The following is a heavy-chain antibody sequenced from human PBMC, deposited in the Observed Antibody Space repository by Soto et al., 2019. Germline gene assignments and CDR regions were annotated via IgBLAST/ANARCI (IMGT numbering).Heavy chain of an antibody. J-gene: IGHJ6*02. D-gene: IGHD1-20*01. CDR3: ATIIGTDYYYYYGLDV. CDR1: GFTLSGSA. Sequence: GGSLRLSCAASGFTLSGSAMHWVRQASGKGLEWVGRIRSKPNSYGTEYAASVTGRFTISRDDSKNTAYLQMNSLKTEDTAVYYCATIIGTDYYYYYGLDVWAQGTTVTVSS. V-gene: IGHV3-73*01. CDR2: IRSKPNSYGT.